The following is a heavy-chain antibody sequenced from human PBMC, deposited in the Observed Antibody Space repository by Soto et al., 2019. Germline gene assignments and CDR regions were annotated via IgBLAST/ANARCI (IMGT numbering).Heavy chain of an antibody. J-gene: IGHJ4*02. CDR2: LYFSGST. CDR1: GGSISSSSYY. CDR3: ARTKGGYCSGGTCPHDY. Sequence: SETLSLTCTVSGGSISSSSYYWGWIRQPPGKGLEWIGSLYFSGSTYYNPSLKSRVTISVDTSKIHFSLNLSSVTAADTAVYYCARTKGGYCSGGTCPHDYWGQGTLVTVSS. V-gene: IGHV4-39*02. D-gene: IGHD2-15*01.